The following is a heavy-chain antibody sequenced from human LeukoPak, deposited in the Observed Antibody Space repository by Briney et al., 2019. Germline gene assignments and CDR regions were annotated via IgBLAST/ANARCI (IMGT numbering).Heavy chain of an antibody. D-gene: IGHD1-26*01. V-gene: IGHV3-30*04. CDR2: LSYDGSDK. J-gene: IGHJ4*02. CDR1: RFIFSSYA. CDR3: VYSGNEDGGY. Sequence: GGSLRLSCTASRFIFSSYAIHWVRQAPGKGLEWVAVLSYDGSDKYYADSVKGRFTISRDNSRNTLYLQMNSLKTEDTAVYYCVYSGNEDGGYWGQGTLVAVSS.